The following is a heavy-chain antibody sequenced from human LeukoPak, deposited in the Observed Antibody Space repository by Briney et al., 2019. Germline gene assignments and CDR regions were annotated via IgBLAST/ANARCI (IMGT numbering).Heavy chain of an antibody. CDR1: GGSISSSSYY. CDR2: MYYSGGT. D-gene: IGHD2-21*01. Sequence: SETLSLTCTVSGGSISSSSYYWGWIRQPPGKGLEWIGNMYYSGGTYYNPSLKSRVTISVDTSKNQFSLKLSSVTAADTAVYYCARQGGDEVFDYWGQGTLVTVSS. V-gene: IGHV4-39*01. CDR3: ARQGGDEVFDY. J-gene: IGHJ4*02.